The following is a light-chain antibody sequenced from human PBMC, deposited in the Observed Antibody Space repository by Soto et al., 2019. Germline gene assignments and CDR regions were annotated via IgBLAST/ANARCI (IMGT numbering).Light chain of an antibody. CDR2: TNN. J-gene: IGLJ1*01. Sequence: QSVLTQPPSASGTPGQRVTISCSGSRSNIGSNTVNWYQQHPGSAPKLLIYTNNQRPSGVPDRFSASKSGTSASLAISGLQSEDEAEYYCAACDDSLTGFYVFGTGTKVTVL. CDR3: AACDDSLTGFYV. V-gene: IGLV1-44*01. CDR1: RSNIGSNT.